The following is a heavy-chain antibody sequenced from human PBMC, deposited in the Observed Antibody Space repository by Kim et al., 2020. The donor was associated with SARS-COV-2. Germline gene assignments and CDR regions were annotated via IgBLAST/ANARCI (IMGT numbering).Heavy chain of an antibody. CDR1: GGTFSSYA. V-gene: IGHV1-69*13. Sequence: SVKVSCKASGGTFSSYAISWVRQAPGQGLEWMGGIIPIFGTANYAQKFQGRVTITADESTSTAYMELSSLRSEDTAVYYCASSGYDDRGPFDYWGQGTLVTVSS. J-gene: IGHJ4*02. CDR2: IIPIFGTA. D-gene: IGHD5-12*01. CDR3: ASSGYDDRGPFDY.